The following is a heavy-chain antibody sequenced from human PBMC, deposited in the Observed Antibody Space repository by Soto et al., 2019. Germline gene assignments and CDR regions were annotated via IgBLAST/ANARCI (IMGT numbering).Heavy chain of an antibody. D-gene: IGHD4-17*01. J-gene: IGHJ4*02. CDR3: VREGEDYGDYSASGSFDY. Sequence: QVQLVQSGAEVKKPGASVKVSCKASGYTFTGYYMHWVRQAPGQGLEWMGWINPNSGGTNYAQKFQGRVTMTRDTSISTAYMELSRLRSDDTAVYYCVREGEDYGDYSASGSFDYWGQGTLVTVSS. CDR2: INPNSGGT. V-gene: IGHV1-2*02. CDR1: GYTFTGYY.